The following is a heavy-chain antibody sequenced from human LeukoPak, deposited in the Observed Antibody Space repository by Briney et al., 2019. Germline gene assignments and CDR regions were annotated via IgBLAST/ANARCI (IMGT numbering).Heavy chain of an antibody. Sequence: QAGGSLRLSCAASGFTFSSYAMRWVRQAPGKGLEWVSAISGSGGSTYYADSVKGRFTISRDNSKNTLYLQMNSLRAEDTAVYYCAKRTGTTRLTLWWYYYGMDVWGQGTTVTVSS. CDR1: GFTFSSYA. CDR2: ISGSGGST. V-gene: IGHV3-23*01. J-gene: IGHJ6*02. D-gene: IGHD1-1*01. CDR3: AKRTGTTRLTLWWYYYGMDV.